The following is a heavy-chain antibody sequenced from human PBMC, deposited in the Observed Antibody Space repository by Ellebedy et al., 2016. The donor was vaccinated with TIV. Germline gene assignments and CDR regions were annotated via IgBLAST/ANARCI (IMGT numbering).Heavy chain of an antibody. CDR2: VSGSGDTT. CDR3: ASPKSSLNI. Sequence: GESLKISCAATGYIFNFFAMTWVRQAPGKALEWVSAVSGSGDTTYYADSVKGRFTISRDNSKNTLYLQMDSLRADDTAIYYCASPKSSLNIWGHGTTVTVSS. CDR1: GYIFNFFA. V-gene: IGHV3-23*01. D-gene: IGHD2-15*01. J-gene: IGHJ6*02.